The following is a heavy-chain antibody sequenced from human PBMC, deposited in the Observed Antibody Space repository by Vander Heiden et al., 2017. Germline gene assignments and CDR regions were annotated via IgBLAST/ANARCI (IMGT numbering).Heavy chain of an antibody. CDR1: GFTFGDYA. CDR3: TRESSSPLFDY. D-gene: IGHD6-6*01. Sequence: EVQLVESGGGLVKPGRSLRLSCTASGFTFGDYAMSWFRQAPGKGLEWVGFIRSKAYGGTTEYAASVKGRFTISRDDSKGIAYLQMDNLKTEDTAVYYCTRESSSPLFDYWGQGTLVTVSS. CDR2: IRSKAYGGTT. V-gene: IGHV3-49*05. J-gene: IGHJ4*02.